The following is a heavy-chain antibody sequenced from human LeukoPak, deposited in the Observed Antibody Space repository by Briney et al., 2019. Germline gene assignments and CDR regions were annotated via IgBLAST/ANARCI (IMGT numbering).Heavy chain of an antibody. CDR1: GFTFSSYG. Sequence: PGGSLRLSCAAPGFTFSSYGMHWVRQAPGKGLEWVAVMWYDGRNSYYADSVKGRFTISRDNSKNTLYLQMNSLRAEDTAVYHCARANILTGSYGLDVWGQGTTVTVSS. CDR3: ARANILTGSYGLDV. J-gene: IGHJ6*02. CDR2: MWYDGRNS. D-gene: IGHD3-9*01. V-gene: IGHV3-33*01.